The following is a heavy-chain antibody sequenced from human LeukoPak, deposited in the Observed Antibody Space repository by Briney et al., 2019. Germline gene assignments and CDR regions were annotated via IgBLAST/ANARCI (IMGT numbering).Heavy chain of an antibody. CDR3: ARDGGYSSGWPVYYFDY. CDR2: IWYDGSNK. CDR1: GFTFSSYG. D-gene: IGHD6-25*01. Sequence: GGSLRLSCAASGFTFSSYGMHWVRQAPGKGLDWVAVIWYDGSNKYYADSVKGRFTISRGNSKNTLYLQINSLRAEDTAVYYCARDGGYSSGWPVYYFDYWGQGTLGTVSS. J-gene: IGHJ4*02. V-gene: IGHV3-33*01.